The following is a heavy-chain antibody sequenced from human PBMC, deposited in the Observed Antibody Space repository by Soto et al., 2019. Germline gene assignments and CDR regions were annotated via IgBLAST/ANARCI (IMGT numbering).Heavy chain of an antibody. D-gene: IGHD3-22*01. CDR2: ISGSVVST. Sequence: GGSLRLSCAASGSTISSYAMSWVRQAPGKGLEWVSAISGSVVSTYYADSVKGRFTISRDNSKKTLYLQMNSLRAEDTAVYYCAKGSSSGWAYYYYGMDVWGQGTTVTVSS. V-gene: IGHV3-23*01. CDR3: AKGSSSGWAYYYYGMDV. CDR1: GSTISSYA. J-gene: IGHJ6*02.